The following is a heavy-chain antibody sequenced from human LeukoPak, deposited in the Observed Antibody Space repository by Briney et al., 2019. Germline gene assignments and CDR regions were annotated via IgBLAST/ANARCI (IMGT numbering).Heavy chain of an antibody. J-gene: IGHJ5*02. D-gene: IGHD3-9*01. CDR3: ARGLRLRYFDWSLLRDWFDP. V-gene: IGHV4-34*01. CDR1: GGSFSGYY. Sequence: SETLSRTCAVYGGSFSGYYWSWIRQPPGKGLEWIGEINHSGSTNYNPSLKSRVTISVDTSKNQFSLKLSSVTAADTAVYYCARGLRLRYFDWSLLRDWFDPWGQGTLVTVSS. CDR2: INHSGST.